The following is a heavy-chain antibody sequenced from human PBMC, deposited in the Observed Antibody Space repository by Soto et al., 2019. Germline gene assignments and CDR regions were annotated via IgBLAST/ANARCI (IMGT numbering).Heavy chain of an antibody. V-gene: IGHV1-2*04. CDR3: AIDQGYCSGGSCAPASAFDI. CDR2: INPNSGGT. Sequence: ASVKVSCKASGYTFTGYYMHWVRQAPGQGLEWMGWINPNSGGTNYAQKFQGWVTMTRDTSISTAYMELSRLRSDDTAVYYCAIDQGYCSGGSCAPASAFDIWGQGTMVTVSS. J-gene: IGHJ3*02. D-gene: IGHD2-15*01. CDR1: GYTFTGYY.